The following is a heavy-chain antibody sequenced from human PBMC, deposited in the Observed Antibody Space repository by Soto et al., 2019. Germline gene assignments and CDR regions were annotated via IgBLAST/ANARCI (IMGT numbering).Heavy chain of an antibody. J-gene: IGHJ6*02. CDR1: GYTFTSYD. V-gene: IGHV1-8*01. CDR3: ARGKSWDALVPAAYNYYYDYGMDV. CDR2: MNPNSGNT. D-gene: IGHD2-2*01. Sequence: QVQLVQSGAEVKKPGASVKVSCKASGYTFTSYDINWVRQATGQGLEWMGWMNPNSGNTGYAQKFQGRVTMTRNTSISTAYMELSSLRSEDTAVYYCARGKSWDALVPAAYNYYYDYGMDVWGQGTTVTVSS.